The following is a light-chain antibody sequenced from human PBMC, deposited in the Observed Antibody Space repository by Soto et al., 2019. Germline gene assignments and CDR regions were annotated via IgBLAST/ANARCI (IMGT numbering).Light chain of an antibody. CDR2: DVS. CDR1: SSDVGGYNY. CDR3: CSYAGSYSYV. Sequence: QSALTQPRSVSGSPGQSVTISCTGTSSDVGGYNYVSWYQEQPGKAPKLMIYDVSKRPSGVPDRFSGSKSGNTASLTISGLQADDEAEYYCCSYAGSYSYVFGTGTKLTVL. J-gene: IGLJ1*01. V-gene: IGLV2-11*01.